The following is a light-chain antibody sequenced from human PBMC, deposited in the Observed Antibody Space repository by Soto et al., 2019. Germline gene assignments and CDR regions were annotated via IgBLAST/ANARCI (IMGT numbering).Light chain of an antibody. J-gene: IGKJ2*01. Sequence: EIVLTHSPATLSLSPGERATLSCRASQSVSSYLAWYQQTPGQAPRLLIYDASNRATGIPARFSGSGSGTDFTLTISSLAPEDFAVYYCQQRSNWPYTFGQGTKLEIK. CDR1: QSVSSY. CDR3: QQRSNWPYT. CDR2: DAS. V-gene: IGKV3-11*01.